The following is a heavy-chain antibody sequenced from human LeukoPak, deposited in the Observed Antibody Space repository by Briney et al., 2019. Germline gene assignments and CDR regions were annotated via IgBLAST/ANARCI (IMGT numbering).Heavy chain of an antibody. CDR1: GFTFSDYY. J-gene: IGHJ4*02. CDR3: ESRRSGSRKGPQDEFDY. CDR2: ISSSGSTT. V-gene: IGHV3-11*01. Sequence: GGSLRLSCAASGFTFSDYYMSWIRQAPGKGLEWVSYISSSGSTTYYADSVKGRFTISRDNAKNSLYLQMNSLRAEDTAVYYCESRRSGSRKGPQDEFDYWGQGTLVTVSS. D-gene: IGHD1-26*01.